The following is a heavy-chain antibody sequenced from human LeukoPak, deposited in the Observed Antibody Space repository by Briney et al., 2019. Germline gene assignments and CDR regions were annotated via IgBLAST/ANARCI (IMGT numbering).Heavy chain of an antibody. D-gene: IGHD3-22*01. CDR1: GFTFDDYA. Sequence: PGGSLRLSSAASGFTFDDYAMHWVRQAPGKGLEWVSGISWNSGSIDYADSVKGRFTISRDNAKNSLYLQMNSLRAEDTALYYCAKGSYDSSGSFDYWGQGTLVTVSS. J-gene: IGHJ4*02. V-gene: IGHV3-9*01. CDR3: AKGSYDSSGSFDY. CDR2: ISWNSGSI.